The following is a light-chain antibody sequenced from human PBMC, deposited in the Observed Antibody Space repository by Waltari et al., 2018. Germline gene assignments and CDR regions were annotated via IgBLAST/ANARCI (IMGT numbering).Light chain of an antibody. CDR2: TAD. CDR1: HSTIGRPF. Sequence: SVLTQPPSASGAPGQRVTISCSGSHSTIGRPFVYWYQQLPGTAPKLLIYTADQRAAGVPDRVSASKSGTSASLAIRGLRSEDEADYYCAAWDDSPSGHVVFGGGTRLTVL. J-gene: IGLJ2*01. V-gene: IGLV1-47*02. CDR3: AAWDDSPSGHVV.